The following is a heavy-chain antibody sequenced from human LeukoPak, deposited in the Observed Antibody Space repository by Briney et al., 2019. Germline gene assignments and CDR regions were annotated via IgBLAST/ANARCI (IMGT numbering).Heavy chain of an antibody. CDR3: ALRRGIFGVVTFDY. D-gene: IGHD3-3*01. Sequence: NRGESLKISCQGSGYSFTSYWIGWVRQMPGKGLEWMGIIYPGDSDTRYSPSFQGQVTISADKSISTAYLQWSSLKASDTAMYYCALRRGIFGVVTFDYWGQGTLVTVSS. CDR1: GYSFTSYW. J-gene: IGHJ4*02. CDR2: IYPGDSDT. V-gene: IGHV5-51*01.